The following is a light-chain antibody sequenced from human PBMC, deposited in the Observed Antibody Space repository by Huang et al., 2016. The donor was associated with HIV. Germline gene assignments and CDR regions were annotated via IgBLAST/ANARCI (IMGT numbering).Light chain of an antibody. CDR2: LGS. J-gene: IGKJ2*01. CDR3: MQPLQMPYT. Sequence: DIVMTQSPLSLPVTPGEPAAISCKSNETLLHSNGYNYLDWYRQKAGQSPQLLIYLGSKRASGGPDRFSGTGSGTDFTLRISTVEADDVGVYYCMQPLQMPYTFGQGTKLEIK. CDR1: ETLLHSNGYNY. V-gene: IGKV2-28*01.